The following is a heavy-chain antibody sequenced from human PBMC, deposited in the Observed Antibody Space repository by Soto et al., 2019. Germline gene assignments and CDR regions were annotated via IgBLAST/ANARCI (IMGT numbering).Heavy chain of an antibody. CDR1: GGSISSSSYY. CDR3: ARHTTQQLVFGY. CDR2: IYYSGST. D-gene: IGHD6-6*01. J-gene: IGHJ4*02. Sequence: SETLSLTCTVSGGSISSSSYYWGWIRQPPGKGLEWIGSIYYSGSTYYNPSLKSRVTISVDTSKNQFSLKLSSVTAADTAVYYCARHTTQQLVFGYWRQGTLVTVSS. V-gene: IGHV4-39*01.